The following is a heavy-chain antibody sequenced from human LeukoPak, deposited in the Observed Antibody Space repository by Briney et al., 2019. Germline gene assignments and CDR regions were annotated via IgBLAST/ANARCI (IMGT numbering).Heavy chain of an antibody. D-gene: IGHD6-13*01. Sequence: ASVKVSCKASGYTFTSYDMNWVRPATGQGLEWMGWRRPNSGNTGYAQKFQGRVTMTRNTSISTAYMELSSLRSEDTAVYYCAIEEVYSSSWYLDYWGQGTLVTVSS. CDR2: RRPNSGNT. V-gene: IGHV1-8*01. J-gene: IGHJ4*02. CDR1: GYTFTSYD. CDR3: AIEEVYSSSWYLDY.